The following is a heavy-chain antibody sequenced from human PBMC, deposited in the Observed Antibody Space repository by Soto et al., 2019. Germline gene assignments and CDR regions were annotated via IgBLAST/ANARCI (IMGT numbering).Heavy chain of an antibody. CDR2: INPILSMS. CDR1: GDTFAFYS. D-gene: IGHD3-10*01. J-gene: IGHJ4*02. V-gene: IGHV1-69*02. Sequence: QVQLVQSGAEVKRPGSSVKVSCKASGDTFAFYSINWVRQAPGLGLEWMGRINPILSMSNYAQRFQGRVTRTAEKSTSTASMVRKGMRSGDRAIYHCATGYGWGLRAFAYWGQGALVTVSS. CDR3: ATGYGWGLRAFAY.